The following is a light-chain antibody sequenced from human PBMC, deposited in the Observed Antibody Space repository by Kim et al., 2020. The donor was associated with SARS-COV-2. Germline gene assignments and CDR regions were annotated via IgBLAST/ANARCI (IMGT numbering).Light chain of an antibody. Sequence: SLSPGERATLSCRARQSVSSYLAWYQQKPGQAPRLLLYDASNRATGIPARFSGSGSGTDFTLTISSLEPEDFAVYYCQQRSNWLTVGGGTKVDIK. V-gene: IGKV3-11*01. CDR2: DAS. CDR3: QQRSNWLT. J-gene: IGKJ4*01. CDR1: QSVSSY.